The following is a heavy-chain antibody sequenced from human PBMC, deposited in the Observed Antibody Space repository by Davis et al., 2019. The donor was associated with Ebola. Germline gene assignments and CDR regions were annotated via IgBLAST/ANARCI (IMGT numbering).Heavy chain of an antibody. CDR3: ARGVGATTGWFDP. V-gene: IGHV3-7*01. Sequence: GESLKISCAASGFTFSSYWMSWVRQAPGKGLEWVANIKQDGSEKYYVDSVKGRFTISRDNAKNSLYLQMNSLRAEDTAVYYCARGVGATTGWFDPWGQGTLVTVSS. J-gene: IGHJ5*02. D-gene: IGHD1-26*01. CDR2: IKQDGSEK. CDR1: GFTFSSYW.